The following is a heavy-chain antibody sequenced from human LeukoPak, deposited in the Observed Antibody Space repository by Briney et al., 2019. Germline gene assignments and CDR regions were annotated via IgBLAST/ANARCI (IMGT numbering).Heavy chain of an antibody. V-gene: IGHV3-7*01. J-gene: IGHJ4*02. CDR1: GFTFNTYG. Sequence: GGSLRLSCAASGFTFNTYGMSWVRQAPGKGLEWVANIKQDGSEKYYVDSVKGRFTISRGNAKNSLYLQMNSLRAEDTAVYYCARNYYDSSGYYDYWGQGTLVTVSS. D-gene: IGHD3-22*01. CDR3: ARNYYDSSGYYDY. CDR2: IKQDGSEK.